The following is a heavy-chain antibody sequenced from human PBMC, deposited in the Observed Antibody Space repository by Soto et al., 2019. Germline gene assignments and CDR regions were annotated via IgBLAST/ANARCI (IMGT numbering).Heavy chain of an antibody. CDR1: GFTFSSYA. J-gene: IGHJ4*02. CDR3: AKDRGAVTMIVVAKYYFDY. V-gene: IGHV3-23*01. D-gene: IGHD3-22*01. CDR2: ISGSGGST. Sequence: EVQLLESGGGLVQPGGSLRLSCAASGFTFSSYAMSWVRQAPGKGLEWVSAISGSGGSTYYADSVKGRFTISRDNSENTLYLQMNSLRAEDTAVYYCAKDRGAVTMIVVAKYYFDYWGQGTLVTVSS.